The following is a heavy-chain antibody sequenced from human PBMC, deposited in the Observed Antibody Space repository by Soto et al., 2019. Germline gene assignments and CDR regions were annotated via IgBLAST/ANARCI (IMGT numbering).Heavy chain of an antibody. Sequence: SETLSLTCTVSRDSISSRGFYWGWIRQPPGKGLEWIGSIYYRGRTSYNPSLKSRVSISIAPSRIQFSPRLSSVTAADPAVSYWARLVAGRGGGCFYGPFHYWGQGTLVTACS. D-gene: IGHD3-22*01. CDR3: ARLVAGRGGGCFYGPFHY. J-gene: IGHJ4*02. V-gene: IGHV4-39*01. CDR1: RDSISSRGFY. CDR2: IYYRGRT.